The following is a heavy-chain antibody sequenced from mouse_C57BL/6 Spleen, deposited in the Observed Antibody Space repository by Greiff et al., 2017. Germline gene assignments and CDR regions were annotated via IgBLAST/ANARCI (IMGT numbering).Heavy chain of an antibody. D-gene: IGHD2-10*01. J-gene: IGHJ2*01. CDR3: TRSSYYGNYNY. CDR1: GYTFTDYE. CDR2: IDPDTGGT. V-gene: IGHV1-15*01. Sequence: QVQLQQSGAELVRPGASVTLSCKASGYTFTDYEMHWVKQTPVHGLEWIGAIDPDTGGTAYNQKFKGKAILTADKSSSTAYMELRSLTSEDSAVYYCTRSSYYGNYNYWGQGTTLTVSS.